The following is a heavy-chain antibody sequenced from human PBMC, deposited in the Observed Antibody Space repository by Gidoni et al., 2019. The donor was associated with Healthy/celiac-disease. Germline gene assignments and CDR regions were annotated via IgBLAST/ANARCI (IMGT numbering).Heavy chain of an antibody. D-gene: IGHD3-22*01. CDR3: AKAAPVITMIVVVITPHFDY. Sequence: EVQLLESGGGLVQPGGFLRLSCAASGFTFSSDAMSWVRQAPGKGLDWSAAISGSGGSTYYADSVKGRFTISRDNSKTTLYLQMNSLRAEDTAVYYCAKAAPVITMIVVVITPHFDYWGQGTLVTVSS. J-gene: IGHJ4*02. CDR2: ISGSGGST. V-gene: IGHV3-23*01. CDR1: GFTFSSDA.